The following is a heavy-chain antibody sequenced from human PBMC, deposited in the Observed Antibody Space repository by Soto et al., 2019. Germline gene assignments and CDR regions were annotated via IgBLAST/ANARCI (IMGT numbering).Heavy chain of an antibody. CDR1: DDSINSDKYY. V-gene: IGHV4-39*01. Sequence: QLQLQESGPGLVKPSETLSLTCSVSDDSINSDKYYWGWIRQPPGKGLEWIGSIYYRGNAYYNPPLQTRVTRSLDKSKSQFSLKLNSVTAAGSAVYFCARLEGLATISYYFDFWGPGALVAVSS. CDR3: ARLEGLATISYYFDF. J-gene: IGHJ4*02. CDR2: IYYRGNA. D-gene: IGHD3-9*01.